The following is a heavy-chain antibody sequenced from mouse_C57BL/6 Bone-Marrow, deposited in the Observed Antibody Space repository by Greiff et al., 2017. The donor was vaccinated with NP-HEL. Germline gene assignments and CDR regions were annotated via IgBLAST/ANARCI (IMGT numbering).Heavy chain of an antibody. D-gene: IGHD2-3*01. J-gene: IGHJ2*01. V-gene: IGHV1-69*01. CDR3: ARSGWLLPCDY. CDR1: GYTFTSYW. CDR2: IDPSDSYT. Sequence: QVQLQQPGAELVMPGASVKLSCKASGYTFTSYWMHWVKQRPGQGLEWIGEIDPSDSYTNYNQKFKGKSTLTVDKSSSTAYMQRSSLTSEDSAVYYCARSGWLLPCDYWGKGTTLTVSS.